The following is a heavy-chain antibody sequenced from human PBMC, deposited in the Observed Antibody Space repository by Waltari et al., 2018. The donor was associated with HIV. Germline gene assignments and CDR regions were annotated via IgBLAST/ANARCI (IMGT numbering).Heavy chain of an antibody. CDR2: IKKDGSEK. Sequence: EVQLVESGGGLVQPGGSLRLSCAASGFTFSSYWMSWVRQAPGKGLEWGANIKKDGSEKYDGDSGKGRFTISRDNAKNSLYLQMNSLRAEDTAVYYCARPGYSNYVPNWFDPWGQGTLVTVSS. CDR3: ARPGYSNYVPNWFDP. J-gene: IGHJ5*02. V-gene: IGHV3-7*01. D-gene: IGHD4-4*01. CDR1: GFTFSSYW.